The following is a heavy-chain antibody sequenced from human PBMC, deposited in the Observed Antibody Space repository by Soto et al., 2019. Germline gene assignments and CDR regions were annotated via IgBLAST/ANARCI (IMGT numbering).Heavy chain of an antibody. CDR2: MNPNSGNT. Sequence: ASVKVSCKASGYTFTSYDINWVRQATGQGLEWMGWMNPNSGNTGYAQKFQGRVTMTRNTSISTAYMELSSLRSEDSAVYYCASYYGGWYGGNAFDIWGQGTMVTVS. CDR3: ASYYGGWYGGNAFDI. J-gene: IGHJ3*02. CDR1: GYTFTSYD. D-gene: IGHD6-19*01. V-gene: IGHV1-8*01.